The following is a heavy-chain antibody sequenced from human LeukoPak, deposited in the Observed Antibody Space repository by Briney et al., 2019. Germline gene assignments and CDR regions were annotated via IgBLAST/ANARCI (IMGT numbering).Heavy chain of an antibody. CDR3: VRRYYEYNVYDRHFDF. J-gene: IGHJ4*02. V-gene: IGHV3-74*03. Sequence: GGPLKLPCEASGFTFSGDGMNWVGKAPGKGRLWVSRIMDDGSITTYADSVQGRFTISRDNAKSTVFLQMNSLRVEDTAVYFCVRRYYEYNVYDRHFDFWGQGILVTVSS. CDR2: IMDDGSIT. CDR1: GFTFSGDG. D-gene: IGHD5/OR15-5a*01.